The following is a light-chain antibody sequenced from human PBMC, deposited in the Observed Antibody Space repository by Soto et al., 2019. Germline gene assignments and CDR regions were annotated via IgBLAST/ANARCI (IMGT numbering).Light chain of an antibody. J-gene: IGLJ3*02. CDR3: TSYAGSDNLV. Sequence: QSVLTQPPSASGSPGQSVTISCTGTNRDVGYYNSVSWYQQHPGRAPKLMIYEVTKRPSGVPDRFSGSKSGNTASLTGSGLQGEDEADYYCTSYAGSDNLVFGGGTKVTVL. CDR1: NRDVGYYNS. CDR2: EVT. V-gene: IGLV2-8*01.